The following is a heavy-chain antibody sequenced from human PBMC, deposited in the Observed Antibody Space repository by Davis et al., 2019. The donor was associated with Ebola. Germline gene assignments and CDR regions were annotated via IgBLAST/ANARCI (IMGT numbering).Heavy chain of an antibody. Sequence: SETLSLTCTVSGGSISSYYWSWIRQPPGKGLEWIGYIYYSGSTYYNPSLKSRVTISVDRSKNQFSLKLSSVTAADTAVYYCARGGYSYGSLDYWGQGTLVTVSS. J-gene: IGHJ4*02. CDR1: GGSISSYY. CDR3: ARGGYSYGSLDY. V-gene: IGHV4-59*12. CDR2: IYYSGST. D-gene: IGHD5-18*01.